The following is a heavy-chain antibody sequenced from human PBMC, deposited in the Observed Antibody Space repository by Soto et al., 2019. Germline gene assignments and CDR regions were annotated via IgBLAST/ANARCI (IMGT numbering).Heavy chain of an antibody. D-gene: IGHD3-22*01. CDR3: ARDHRITMIVVVPYYYYYGMDV. V-gene: IGHV1-69*13. CDR1: GGTFSSYA. CDR2: ITPIFGTA. J-gene: IGHJ6*02. Sequence: ASVKVSCKASGGTFSSYAISWVRQAPGQGLEWMGGITPIFGTANYAQKFQGRVTITADESTSTAYMELSSLRSEDTAVYYCARDHRITMIVVVPYYYYYGMDVWGQGTTVTVSS.